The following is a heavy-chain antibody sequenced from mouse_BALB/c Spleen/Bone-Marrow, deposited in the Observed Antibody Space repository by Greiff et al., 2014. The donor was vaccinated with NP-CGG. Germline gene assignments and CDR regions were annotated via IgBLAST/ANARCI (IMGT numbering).Heavy chain of an antibody. CDR3: ERKVWYYAMDY. CDR2: INPYNDGT. D-gene: IGHD2-10*02. J-gene: IGHJ4*01. V-gene: IGHV1-14*01. Sequence: EVQLQESGPELVKPGASVKMSCKASGYTFTSYVMHWVKQKPGQGLEWIGYINPYNDGTKYNEKFKGKATLTSDKSSSTAYMELSSLTSEDSEVYYCERKVWYYAMDYWGQGTSVTVSS. CDR1: GYTFTSYV.